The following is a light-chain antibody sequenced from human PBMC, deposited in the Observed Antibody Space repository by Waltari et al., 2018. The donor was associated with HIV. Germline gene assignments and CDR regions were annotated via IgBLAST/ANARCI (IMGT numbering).Light chain of an antibody. V-gene: IGKV4-1*01. J-gene: IGKJ4*01. CDR1: KSVLYSSNNKNY. CDR3: QQYYSTPLT. Sequence: DIVMTQSPDSLAVSLGERATINCKSSKSVLYSSNNKNYLAWYQQKPGQPPKLLIDWASTRESGVPDRFSGSGSGTDFTLTISSLQAEDVAVYYCQQYYSTPLTFGGGTKVEIK. CDR2: WAS.